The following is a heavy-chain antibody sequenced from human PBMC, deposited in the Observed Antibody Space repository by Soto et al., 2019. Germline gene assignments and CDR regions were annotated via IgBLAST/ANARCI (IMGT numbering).Heavy chain of an antibody. CDR3: ARLNPRRCVDY. CDR2: IYYSGST. V-gene: IGHV4-61*01. Sequence: SETLALTWTVSGGSVSSGSNYWSWIRQPPGKGLEWIGNIYYSGSTNYNPSLKSRVTISVDTSKNQFSLKLSSVTAADTAVYYCARLNPRRCVDYWGQGTRVTVS. CDR1: GGSVSSGSNY. J-gene: IGHJ4*02.